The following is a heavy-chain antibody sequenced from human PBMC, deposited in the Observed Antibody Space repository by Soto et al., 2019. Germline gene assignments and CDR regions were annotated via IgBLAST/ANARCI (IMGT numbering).Heavy chain of an antibody. Sequence: PSETLSLTCAVFSASLGDPYWAWIRQSPDKGLEWIGEVHPSGSTDYNPSLKSRLTLSLDTSKNQFSLKVASVTAADTSVYFCARGKPSGYRFGRRNFFYDGLEVWGPGTTVTVSS. V-gene: IGHV4-34*01. CDR1: SASLGDPY. CDR2: VHPSGST. D-gene: IGHD5-18*01. J-gene: IGHJ6*02. CDR3: ARGKPSGYRFGRRNFFYDGLEV.